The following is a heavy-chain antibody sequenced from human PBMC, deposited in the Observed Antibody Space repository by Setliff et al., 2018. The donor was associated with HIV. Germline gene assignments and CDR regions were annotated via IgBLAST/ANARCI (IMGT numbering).Heavy chain of an antibody. CDR2: IYYSGSA. Sequence: SETLSLTCTVSGASMSSFFWTWIRQSPGKGLEWIAFIYYSGSANYNSALRSRVTISVDTSNNQFSLKMNSVTAAGTAVYYCASLGYCSSPNCYYQYFQHWGQGTLVTVSS. CDR1: GASMSSFF. CDR3: ASLGYCSSPNCYYQYFQH. V-gene: IGHV4-59*01. J-gene: IGHJ1*01. D-gene: IGHD2-2*01.